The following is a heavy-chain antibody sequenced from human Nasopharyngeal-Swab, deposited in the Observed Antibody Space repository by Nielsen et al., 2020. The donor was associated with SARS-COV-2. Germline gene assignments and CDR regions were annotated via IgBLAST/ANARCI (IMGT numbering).Heavy chain of an antibody. CDR1: GFTFSSYG. CDR2: ISYDGSNK. V-gene: IGHV3-30*03. J-gene: IGHJ2*01. CDR3: ARALNGYFDL. Sequence: GESLKISCAASGFTFSSYGMHWVRQAPGKGLEWVAVISYDGSNKYYADSVKGRFTISRDNSKNTLYLQMNSLRAEDTAVYYCARALNGYFDLWGRGTLVAVSS.